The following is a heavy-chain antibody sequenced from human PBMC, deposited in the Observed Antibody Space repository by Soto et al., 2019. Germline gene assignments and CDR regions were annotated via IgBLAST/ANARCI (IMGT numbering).Heavy chain of an antibody. CDR1: GGSISSSSYY. D-gene: IGHD2-2*01. CDR2: IYYSGST. CDR3: ARLNGYCISTNCHGYYGMDV. V-gene: IGHV4-39*01. Sequence: PSETLSLTCTVSGGSISSSSYYWGWIRQPSGKGLEWIGSIYYSGSTYYNPSLKSRVTISVDTSKNQFSLKLSSVTAADTAVYYCARLNGYCISTNCHGYYGMDVWGQGTTVTVSS. J-gene: IGHJ6*02.